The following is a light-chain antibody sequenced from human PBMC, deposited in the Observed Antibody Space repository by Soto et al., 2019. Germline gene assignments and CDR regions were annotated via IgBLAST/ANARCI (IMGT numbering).Light chain of an antibody. CDR3: QQSYSTPPT. V-gene: IGKV1-39*01. CDR2: AAS. CDR1: QSISSC. J-gene: IGKJ1*01. Sequence: DIQMTQSPSSLSSSVGERVTITCRASQSISSCLKWYQQQPREAPRLLIYAASSLKTGGPSRFSGSGSGTDFTLTISSLQPEDFAAYYCQQSYSTPPTFGQGTKVEIK.